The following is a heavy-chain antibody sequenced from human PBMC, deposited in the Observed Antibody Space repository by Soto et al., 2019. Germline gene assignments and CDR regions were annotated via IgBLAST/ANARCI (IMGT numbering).Heavy chain of an antibody. CDR3: ARKDKSGYFNWFDP. D-gene: IGHD3-22*01. V-gene: IGHV5-51*01. Sequence: GESLKISCRTAGYRFTSYLISWVRHIPGKGLEWMGIIFPSDSDTRYSPSFQGQVTISADRSTSTVFLQWASLKASDTAVYFCARKDKSGYFNWFDPWGQGTLVTVSS. CDR1: GYRFTSYL. CDR2: IFPSDSDT. J-gene: IGHJ5*02.